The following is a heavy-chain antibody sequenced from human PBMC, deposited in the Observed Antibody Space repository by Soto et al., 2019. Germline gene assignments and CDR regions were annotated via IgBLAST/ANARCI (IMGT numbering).Heavy chain of an antibody. J-gene: IGHJ6*02. D-gene: IGHD5-18*01. V-gene: IGHV4-30-4*01. CDR1: GGSISSGDYY. CDR2: IYYSGST. Sequence: QVQLQESGPGLVKPSQTLSLTCTVSGGSISSGDYYWSWIRQPPGKGLEWIGYIYYSGSTYYNPSLKSRVTISVDTSKNQFSLKLSSVTAADTAVYYCARHVDTAMVEGPDYYYGMDVWGQGTTVTVSS. CDR3: ARHVDTAMVEGPDYYYGMDV.